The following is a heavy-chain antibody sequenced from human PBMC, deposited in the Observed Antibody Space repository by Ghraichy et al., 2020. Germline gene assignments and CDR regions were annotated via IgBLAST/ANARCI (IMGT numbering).Heavy chain of an antibody. Sequence: GGSLRLSCLGSGFTFSTYSMNWVRQSPGKGLEWVSYITSSSRTRSYADSVQGRFTISRDNAQNSLYLQMNSLRDEDTAVYYCARGSTVVRFFYYDGMDVWGQWDHGHRLL. CDR1: GFTFSTYS. D-gene: IGHD4-23*01. CDR3: ARGSTVVRFFYYDGMDV. V-gene: IGHV3-48*02. CDR2: ITSSSRTR. J-gene: IGHJ6*02.